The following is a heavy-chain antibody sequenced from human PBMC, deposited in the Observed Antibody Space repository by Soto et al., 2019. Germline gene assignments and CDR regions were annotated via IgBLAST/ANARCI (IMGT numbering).Heavy chain of an antibody. V-gene: IGHV5-10-1*01. CDR1: GYSFTSYW. J-gene: IGHJ6*02. Sequence: HWESLKISCKGSGYSFTSYWISWVRQMPGKGLEWMGRIDPSDSYTNYSPSFQGHVTISADKSISTAYLQWSSLKASDTAMYYCARHWDYDFWSGYYSGMDVWGQGTTVTFSS. D-gene: IGHD3-3*01. CDR3: ARHWDYDFWSGYYSGMDV. CDR2: IDPSDSYT.